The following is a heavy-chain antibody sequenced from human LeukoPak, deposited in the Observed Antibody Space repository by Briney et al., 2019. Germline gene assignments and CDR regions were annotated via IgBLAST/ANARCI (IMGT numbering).Heavy chain of an antibody. V-gene: IGHV3-48*03. CDR1: GFTFSSYE. CDR3: ARWYCSSTNCHSYYYGMDV. J-gene: IGHJ6*02. D-gene: IGHD2-2*01. CDR2: ISNNGDIM. Sequence: PGGSLRLSCAASGFTFSSYEMNWVRQAPGKGVEWFSFISNNGDIMTNVDSVKGRLTISRDNAKNSLYLQLNSLRAEDTAVYYCARWYCSSTNCHSYYYGMDVWGQGTTVTVSS.